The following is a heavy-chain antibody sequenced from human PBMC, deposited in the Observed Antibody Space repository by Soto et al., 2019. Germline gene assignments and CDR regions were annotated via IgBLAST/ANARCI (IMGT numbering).Heavy chain of an antibody. V-gene: IGHV3-30-3*01. J-gene: IGHJ4*02. CDR2: MAYDGNRE. CDR3: ARVGGSFYGSWDS. Sequence: ESGGGVVQPGRSLRLSCAASGFNFSMYVMHWVRQAPGKGLEWVAVMAYDGNREYYGDSVKGRFFVSRDNSKNTLYLQMNSLRPEDTAVYYCARVGGSFYGSWDSWGQGALVTVSS. CDR1: GFNFSMYV. D-gene: IGHD1-26*01.